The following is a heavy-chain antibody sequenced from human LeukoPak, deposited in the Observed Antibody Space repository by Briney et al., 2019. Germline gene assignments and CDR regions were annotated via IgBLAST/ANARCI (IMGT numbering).Heavy chain of an antibody. D-gene: IGHD3-10*01. V-gene: IGHV4-34*01. J-gene: IGHJ6*04. CDR2: IDHSGST. Sequence: SETPSLTCAVYGGSFSGYYWSWIRQPPGKGLEWIGDIDHSGSTNSNPSLKSRVTISVDTSKNQFSLKLRSVTAADTAVYYCARRYYSGSMDVWGKGTTVTISS. CDR1: GGSFSGYY. CDR3: ARRYYSGSMDV.